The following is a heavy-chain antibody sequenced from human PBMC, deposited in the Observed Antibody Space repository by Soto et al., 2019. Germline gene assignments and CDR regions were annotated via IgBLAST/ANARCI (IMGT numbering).Heavy chain of an antibody. CDR2: MNPNSGNT. D-gene: IGHD6-19*01. CDR3: AKEVVAVAGTYDYYYGMDV. Sequence: ASVTVSCKASGYTFTSYDINWVRQATGQGLEWMGWMNPNSGNTGYAQKFQGRVTMTRNTSISTAYMELSSLRSEDTAVYYCAKEVVAVAGTYDYYYGMDVWGQGTTVTVSS. V-gene: IGHV1-8*01. J-gene: IGHJ6*02. CDR1: GYTFTSYD.